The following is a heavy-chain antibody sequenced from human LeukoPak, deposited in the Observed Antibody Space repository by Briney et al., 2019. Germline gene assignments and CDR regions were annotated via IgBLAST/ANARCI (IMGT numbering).Heavy chain of an antibody. V-gene: IGHV3-48*04. CDR2: IVGSSSNI. D-gene: IGHD1-1*01. CDR1: GFSFSTYS. CDR3: ATDSPETAAFDY. Sequence: RPGGSLRLSCTASGFSFSTYSMNWVRQAPGKGLECVSYIVGSSSNIYYADSVKGRFTISRDNAKNSLYLQMDSLRAEDTAVYYCATDSPETAAFDYWGQGTLVTVSS. J-gene: IGHJ4*02.